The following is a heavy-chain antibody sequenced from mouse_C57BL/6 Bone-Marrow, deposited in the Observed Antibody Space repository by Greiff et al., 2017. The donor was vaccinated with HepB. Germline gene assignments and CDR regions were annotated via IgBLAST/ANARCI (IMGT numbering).Heavy chain of an antibody. D-gene: IGHD1-1*01. J-gene: IGHJ3*01. CDR2: INPSSGYT. CDR3: ARKGVYYYGSSYLAWFAY. Sequence: QVQLKESGAELAKPGASVKLSCKASGYTFTSYWMHWVKQRPGQGLEWIGYINPSSGYTKYNQKFKDKATLTADKSSSTAYMQLSSLTYEDSAVYYCARKGVYYYGSSYLAWFAYWGQGTLVTVSA. V-gene: IGHV1-7*01. CDR1: GYTFTSYW.